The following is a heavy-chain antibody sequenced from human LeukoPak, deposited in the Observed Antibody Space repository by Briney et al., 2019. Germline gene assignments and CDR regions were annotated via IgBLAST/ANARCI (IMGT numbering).Heavy chain of an antibody. Sequence: SETLSLTCTVSGGSISSYYWSWIRQPPGKGLEWIGYIYYSGSTNYNPSLKSRVTISVDTSKNRFSLKLSSVTAADTAVYYCAGYLRRGRDQLPRVPENYWGQGTLVTVSS. D-gene: IGHD2-2*01. J-gene: IGHJ4*02. V-gene: IGHV4-59*01. CDR1: GGSISSYY. CDR2: IYYSGST. CDR3: AGYLRRGRDQLPRVPENY.